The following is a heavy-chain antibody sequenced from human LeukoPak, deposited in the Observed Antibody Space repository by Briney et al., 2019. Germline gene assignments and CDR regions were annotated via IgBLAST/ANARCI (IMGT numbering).Heavy chain of an antibody. CDR1: GFTFSSYS. J-gene: IGHJ4*02. Sequence: GGSLRLSCAASGFTFSSYSMNWVRQAPGQGLEWVSSISSSSSYIYYADSVKGRFTISRDNAKNSLYLQMNSLRAEDTAVYYCAREVLAYCGGDCYPGVDYFDYWGQGTLVTVSS. CDR2: ISSSSSYI. V-gene: IGHV3-21*01. D-gene: IGHD2-21*02. CDR3: AREVLAYCGGDCYPGVDYFDY.